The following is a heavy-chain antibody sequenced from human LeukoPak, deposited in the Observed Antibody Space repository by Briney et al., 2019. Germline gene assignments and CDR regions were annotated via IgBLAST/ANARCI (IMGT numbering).Heavy chain of an antibody. V-gene: IGHV4-4*07. CDR1: GGSINNYQ. CDR3: ARAPQDYPEQFDY. CDR2: IYNTGST. J-gene: IGHJ4*02. Sequence: SETLSLTCTVSGGSINNYQWSWIRQPAGKGLEWIGRIYNTGSTNYNPSLKSRVTMSMDTSKNQFSLTLRSVTAADTAVYYCARAPQDYPEQFDYWGQGNLVTVSS. D-gene: IGHD1/OR15-1a*01.